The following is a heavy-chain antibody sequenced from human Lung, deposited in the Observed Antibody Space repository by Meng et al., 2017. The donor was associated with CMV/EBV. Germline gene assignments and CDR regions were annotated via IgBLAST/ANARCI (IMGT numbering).Heavy chain of an antibody. CDR2: IYSGGSST. D-gene: IGHD2-2*01. J-gene: IGHJ4*02. Sequence: ESXKISXAASGFTFSSYAMSWVRQAPGKGLEWVSVIYSGGSSTYYAGSVKGRFTISRDNSKNTLYLQMNSLRAEDTAVYYCAKVRGYCSSTSCSPLHYWGQGTXVTVAS. CDR1: GFTFSSYA. V-gene: IGHV3-23*03. CDR3: AKVRGYCSSTSCSPLHY.